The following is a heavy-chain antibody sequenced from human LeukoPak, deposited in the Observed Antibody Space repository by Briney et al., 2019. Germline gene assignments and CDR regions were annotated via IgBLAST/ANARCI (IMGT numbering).Heavy chain of an antibody. V-gene: IGHV1-18*01. J-gene: IGHJ3*02. Sequence: ASVKVSCKASGYSFTTYGFSWVRQAPGQGLEWMGWISAYNGNTNYAQELQGRVTMTTDTSANTAYMELRSLRSDDTAVYYCARRRIVAGTDAFDIWGQGTMVTVSS. CDR2: ISAYNGNT. D-gene: IGHD6-19*01. CDR1: GYSFTTYG. CDR3: ARRRIVAGTDAFDI.